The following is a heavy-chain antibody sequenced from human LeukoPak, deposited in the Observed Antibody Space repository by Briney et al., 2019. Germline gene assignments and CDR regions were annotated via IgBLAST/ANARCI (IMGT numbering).Heavy chain of an antibody. CDR2: ISSDGVEK. CDR1: GFTFSNYG. CDR3: AREGHYDILTGYSPVEYYFYYMDV. J-gene: IGHJ6*03. Sequence: GRSLRLSCEASGFTFSNYGIHWGRQTPGKGLEWVAAISSDGVEKHYADSVKGRFTISRDNSKSTLYLQMNSLRAEDTALYYCAREGHYDILTGYSPVEYYFYYMDVWGKGTTVTVSS. V-gene: IGHV3-30*04. D-gene: IGHD3-9*01.